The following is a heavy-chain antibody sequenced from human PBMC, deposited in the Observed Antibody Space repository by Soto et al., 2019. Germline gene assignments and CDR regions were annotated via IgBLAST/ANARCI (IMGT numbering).Heavy chain of an antibody. V-gene: IGHV3-53*04. D-gene: IGHD5-12*01. J-gene: IGHJ6*03. CDR2: IYSGGST. Sequence: GGSLRLSCAASGFTVSSNYMSWVRQAPGKGLEWVSVIYSGGSTYYADSVKGGFTISRHNSKNTLYLQMNSLRAEDTAVYYCARSGYDPVDYYYMDVWGKGTTVTVSS. CDR3: ARSGYDPVDYYYMDV. CDR1: GFTVSSNY.